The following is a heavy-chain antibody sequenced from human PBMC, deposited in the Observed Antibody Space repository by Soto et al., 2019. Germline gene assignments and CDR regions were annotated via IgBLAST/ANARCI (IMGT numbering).Heavy chain of an antibody. CDR2: ISSSSSYI. CDR1: GFTFSSYS. CDR3: ASGVAVAGTVDV. V-gene: IGHV3-21*01. J-gene: IGHJ6*02. Sequence: EVQLVESGGGLVKPGGSLRLSCAASGFTFSSYSMNWVRQAPGKGLEWVSSISSSSSYIYYADSVKGRFTISRDNANNSLYLQMNSLRAEDTAVYYCASGVAVAGTVDVWGPGTTVTVSS. D-gene: IGHD6-19*01.